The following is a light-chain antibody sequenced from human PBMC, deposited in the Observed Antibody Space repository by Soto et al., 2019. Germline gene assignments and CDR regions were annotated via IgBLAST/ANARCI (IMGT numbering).Light chain of an antibody. Sequence: QSVLTQPPSASGSHGQSVTISCTGTRSDVGGYNFVSWYQQHPGKAPKLMIYEVSERPSGVPDRFSGSKSGNTASLTVSGLQAEDEADYYCSSYAGSNIVVFGGGTKLTVL. J-gene: IGLJ2*01. CDR2: EVS. V-gene: IGLV2-8*01. CDR3: SSYAGSNIVV. CDR1: RSDVGGYNF.